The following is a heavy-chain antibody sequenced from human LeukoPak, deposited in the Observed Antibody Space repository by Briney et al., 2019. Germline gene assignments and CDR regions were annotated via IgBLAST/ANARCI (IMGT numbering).Heavy chain of an antibody. CDR1: GFTFSSYS. Sequence: GGSLRLSCAASGFTFSSYSMNWVRQAPGKGLEWVSSISSSSSYIYYADSVKGRFTISRDNAKNSLYLRMNSLRAEDTAVYYCASGNYDFWSGYYTGMSWFDPWGQGTLVTVSS. CDR2: ISSSSSYI. J-gene: IGHJ5*02. D-gene: IGHD3-3*01. V-gene: IGHV3-21*01. CDR3: ASGNYDFWSGYYTGMSWFDP.